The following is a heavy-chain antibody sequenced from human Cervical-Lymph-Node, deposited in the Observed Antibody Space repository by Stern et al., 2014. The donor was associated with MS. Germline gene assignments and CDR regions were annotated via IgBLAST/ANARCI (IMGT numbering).Heavy chain of an antibody. V-gene: IGHV1-24*01. D-gene: IGHD5-12*01. CDR2: FDSEDDET. Sequence: QVQLVQSGAEVKKPGASVKVSCKFSGYTLTELSLHWVRQAPLKGLEWMGGFDSEDDETIAQNFQGRVTMTEYTSTDTAYMELSGLSSEDTAVYYCTLYSGNHPYGFDIWGQGTMVTVSS. CDR3: TLYSGNHPYGFDI. J-gene: IGHJ3*02. CDR1: GYTLTELS.